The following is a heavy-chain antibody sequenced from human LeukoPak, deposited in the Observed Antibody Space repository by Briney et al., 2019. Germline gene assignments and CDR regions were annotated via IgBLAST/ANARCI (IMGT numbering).Heavy chain of an antibody. CDR3: AKDSGSGWYQYGMDV. V-gene: IGHV3-23*01. CDR1: GFTLSSYI. CDR2: ISGSGGST. Sequence: GGSLRLSCAASGFTLSSYIMSWVRQAPGKGLEWVSGISGSGGSTNYADSVKGRFTISRDNSKNTLYLQMNRLRVEDTAVYYCAKDSGSGWYQYGMDVWGQGTTVAVSS. D-gene: IGHD6-19*01. J-gene: IGHJ6*02.